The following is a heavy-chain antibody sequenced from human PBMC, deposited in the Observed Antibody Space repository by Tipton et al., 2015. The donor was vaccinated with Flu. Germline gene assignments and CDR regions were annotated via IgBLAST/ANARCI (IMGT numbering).Heavy chain of an antibody. CDR3: ARVDGSGNYFGFDP. V-gene: IGHV4-4*07. J-gene: IGHJ5*02. Sequence: TLSLTCTVSGGSISSYYWSWIRQPAGKGLEWIGRIYTSGSTNYNPSLKSRVTMSVDTSKNQFSLKLSSVTAADTAIFYCARVDGSGNYFGFDPWGQGTLVTVSS. D-gene: IGHD3-10*01. CDR2: IYTSGST. CDR1: GGSISSYY.